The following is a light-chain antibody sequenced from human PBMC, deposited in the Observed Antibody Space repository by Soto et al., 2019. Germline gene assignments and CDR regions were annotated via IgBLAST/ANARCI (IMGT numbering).Light chain of an antibody. J-gene: IGLJ1*01. Sequence: SVLTQPASVSGSPGQSITISCTGTSSDVGSYNLVSWYQQHPGKAPKLMIYEGSKRPSGVSNRFSGSKSGNTASLTVSGLQAEDEADYYCRSYAGSSTPYVFGTGTKVTVL. CDR3: RSYAGSSTPYV. CDR1: SSDVGSYNL. V-gene: IGLV2-23*01. CDR2: EGS.